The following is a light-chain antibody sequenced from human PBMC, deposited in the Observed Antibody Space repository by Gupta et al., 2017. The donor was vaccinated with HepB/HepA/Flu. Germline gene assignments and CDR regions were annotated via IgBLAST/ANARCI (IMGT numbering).Light chain of an antibody. V-gene: IGLV2-14*01. Sequence: QSALTQPASVSGSPGKSITISCTGTSSDVGGYNYVSWYQQHPGKAPKLMIYDVSNRPSGVSNRFSGPKSGNTASLTISGLQAEDEADYYCSSYTSSSTQVFGTGTKVTVL. CDR2: DVS. CDR1: SSDVGGYNY. CDR3: SSYTSSSTQV. J-gene: IGLJ1*01.